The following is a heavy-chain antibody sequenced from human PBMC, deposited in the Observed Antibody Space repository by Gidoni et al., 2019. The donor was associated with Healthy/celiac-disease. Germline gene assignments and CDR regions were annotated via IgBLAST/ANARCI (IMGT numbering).Heavy chain of an antibody. CDR3: ALVAARSTIYGMDV. D-gene: IGHD2-15*01. CDR1: GYTFTSYG. CDR2: ISAYNGNT. V-gene: IGHV1-18*01. J-gene: IGHJ6*02. Sequence: QVQLVQSGAEVKKPGASVKVPCKASGYTFTSYGTSWVRQAPGQGLEWMGWISAYNGNTNYAQKLQGRVTMTTDTSTSTAYMELRSLRSDDTAVYYCALVAARSTIYGMDVWGQGTTVTVSS.